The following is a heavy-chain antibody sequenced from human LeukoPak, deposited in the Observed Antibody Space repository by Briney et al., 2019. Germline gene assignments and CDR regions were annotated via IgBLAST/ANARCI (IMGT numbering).Heavy chain of an antibody. V-gene: IGHV3-21*01. J-gene: IGHJ5*02. CDR1: GFTLIEYS. Sequence: GGSLRLSCTASGFTLIEYSLTWVRQAPGKGLEWVSSIDSSGSLINYAESVTGRFTISRDNAKDSMVLQMNSLRAEDTAIYFCTRDSFAYMKIPFGEMDLWGQGTQVTVSS. CDR2: IDSSGSLI. D-gene: IGHD3-16*01. CDR3: TRDSFAYMKIPFGEMDL.